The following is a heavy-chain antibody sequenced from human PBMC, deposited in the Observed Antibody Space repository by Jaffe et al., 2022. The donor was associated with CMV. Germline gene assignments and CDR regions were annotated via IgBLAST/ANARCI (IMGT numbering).Heavy chain of an antibody. CDR1: GGSFSGYY. CDR3: ASVPYCGGDCYSPSDY. V-gene: IGHV4-34*01. CDR2: INHSGST. J-gene: IGHJ4*02. D-gene: IGHD2-21*02. Sequence: QVQLQQWGAGLLKPSETLSLTCAVYGGSFSGYYWSWIRQPPGKGLEWIGEINHSGSTNYNPSLKSRVTISVDTSKNQFSLKLSSVTAADTAVYYCASVPYCGGDCYSPSDYWGQGTLVTVSS.